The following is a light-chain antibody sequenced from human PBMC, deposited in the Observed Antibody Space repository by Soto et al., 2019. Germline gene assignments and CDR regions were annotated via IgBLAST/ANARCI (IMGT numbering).Light chain of an antibody. Sequence: EIVMTQSPATLSVSPGERATLSCRASQSVSSSLAWYQQKPGQAPRLLIYGASTRATGIPARFSGGGSGTEFTITISSLQSEDFAVYYCQQFNNWPRVTFGGGTKVDIK. CDR2: GAS. CDR3: QQFNNWPRVT. CDR1: QSVSSS. J-gene: IGKJ4*01. V-gene: IGKV3-15*01.